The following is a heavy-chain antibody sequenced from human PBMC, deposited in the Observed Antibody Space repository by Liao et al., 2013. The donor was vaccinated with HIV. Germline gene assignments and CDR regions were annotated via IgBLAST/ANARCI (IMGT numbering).Heavy chain of an antibody. CDR1: GGSISSYY. CDR3: AREELGRNAFDI. CDR2: FYYSGST. D-gene: IGHD7-27*01. J-gene: IGHJ3*02. Sequence: QVQLQESGPGLVKPSETLSLTCTVSGGSISSYYWSWIRQPPGKGLEWIGYFYYSGSTNYNPSLKSRLTISVDTSKNQFFLKLTSVTAADTAVYYCAREELGRNAFDIWGQGTMVTVS. V-gene: IGHV4-59*01.